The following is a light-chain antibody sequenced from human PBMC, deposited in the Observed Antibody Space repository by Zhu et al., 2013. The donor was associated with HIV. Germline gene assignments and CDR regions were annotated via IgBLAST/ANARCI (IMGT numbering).Light chain of an antibody. J-gene: IGKJ5*01. CDR2: AAY. CDR3: QQSYSAPIT. Sequence: DIQMTQSPSSLSASVGDRVTITCRTSQNINNYLNWYQQKPGKAPRLLISAAYTLQSGVPSRFSGSGSGTDFTLTISSLQPEDFATYSCQQSYSAPITFGQGTRLEIK. V-gene: IGKV1-39*01. CDR1: QNINNY.